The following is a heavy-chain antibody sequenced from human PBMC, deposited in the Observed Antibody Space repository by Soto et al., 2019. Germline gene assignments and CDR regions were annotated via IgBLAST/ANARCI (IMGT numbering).Heavy chain of an antibody. CDR1: GGSVSSYY. J-gene: IGHJ4*02. D-gene: IGHD4-4*01. CDR3: ARHSNRNYGLYYFDY. CDR2: IYYSGSA. V-gene: IGHV4-59*08. Sequence: PSETLSLTCTVSGGSVSSYYWGWIRQSPGKGLEWIGYIYYSGSAKYKPSLKSRVTMSVDTSKDQFSLKVSSATAADTAAYYCARHSNRNYGLYYFDYWGLGALVTVSS.